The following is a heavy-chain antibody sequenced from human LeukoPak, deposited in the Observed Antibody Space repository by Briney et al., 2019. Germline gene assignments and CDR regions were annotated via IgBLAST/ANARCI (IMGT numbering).Heavy chain of an antibody. CDR3: ARQPRCSSTCCYFWRFDY. V-gene: IGHV4-39*01. CDR1: GGPISSSSYY. Sequence: SETLSLTCTVSGGPISSSSYYWGWIRQPPGKGLEWIGSIYYSGSTYYNPSLKSRVTISVDTSKNQFSLKLSSVTAADTAVYYCARQPRCSSTCCYFWRFDYWGQGTLVTVSS. J-gene: IGHJ4*02. CDR2: IYYSGST. D-gene: IGHD2-2*01.